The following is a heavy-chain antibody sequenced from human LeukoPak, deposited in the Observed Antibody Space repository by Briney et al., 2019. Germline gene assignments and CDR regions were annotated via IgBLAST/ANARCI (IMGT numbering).Heavy chain of an antibody. CDR3: AREGVWVTTIDVNFDY. CDR2: INPNSGGT. Sequence: ASVKVSCKASGYTFTGYYMHWVRQAPGQGLEWMGRINPNSGGTNYAQKFQGRVTMTRDTSISAASMELSSLKSDDTAVYYCAREGVWVTTIDVNFDYWGQGTLVTVPS. D-gene: IGHD4-17*01. CDR1: GYTFTGYY. J-gene: IGHJ4*02. V-gene: IGHV1-2*06.